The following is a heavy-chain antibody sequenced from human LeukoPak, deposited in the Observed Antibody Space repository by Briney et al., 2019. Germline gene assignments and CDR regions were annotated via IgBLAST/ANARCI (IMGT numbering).Heavy chain of an antibody. CDR1: GFTFSSYE. D-gene: IGHD3-22*01. CDR3: ARVRYYDSSGTLDY. Sequence: GGSLRLSCAASGFTFSSYEMNWVRQAPGKGLEWVSYISSSGSTIYYADSVKGRFTISRDNAKNSLYLQMNSLRVEDTAVYYCARVRYYDSSGTLDYWGQGTLVTVSS. V-gene: IGHV3-48*03. J-gene: IGHJ4*02. CDR2: ISSSGSTI.